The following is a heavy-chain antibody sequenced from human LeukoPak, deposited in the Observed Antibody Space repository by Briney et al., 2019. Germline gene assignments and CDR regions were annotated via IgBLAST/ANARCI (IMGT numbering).Heavy chain of an antibody. CDR3: ARAPYCSGGSCGGYYYYYMDV. J-gene: IGHJ6*03. CDR2: INPNSGGT. V-gene: IGHV1-2*02. CDR1: GYTYTGYY. Sequence: ASVKVSCKASGYTYTGYYMHWVRQAPGQGLEWMGWINPNSGGTNYAQKFQGRVTMTRDTSISTAYMELSRLRSDDTAVYYCARAPYCSGGSCGGYYYYYMDVWGKGTTVTVSS. D-gene: IGHD2-15*01.